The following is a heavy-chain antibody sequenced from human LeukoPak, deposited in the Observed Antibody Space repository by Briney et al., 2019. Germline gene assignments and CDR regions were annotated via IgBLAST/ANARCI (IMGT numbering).Heavy chain of an antibody. CDR3: ARVIGPVAGYYFDY. CDR2: IFYSGRT. D-gene: IGHD6-19*01. J-gene: IGHJ4*02. CDR1: GGSISSYN. Sequence: SETLSLTCTVSGGSISSYNWSWIRQPPGQGLEWIGYIFYSGRTNYNTSLKSRVTISVDTSKNQFSLKLSSVTAADTAVYYCARVIGPVAGYYFDYWGQGTLVTVSS. V-gene: IGHV4-59*01.